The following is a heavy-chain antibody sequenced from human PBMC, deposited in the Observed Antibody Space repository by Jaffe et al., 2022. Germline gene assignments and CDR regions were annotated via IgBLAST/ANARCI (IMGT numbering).Heavy chain of an antibody. CDR1: GFTFSSYS. CDR2: ISSSSSYI. V-gene: IGHV3-21*01. D-gene: IGHD2-2*02. Sequence: EVQLVESGGGLVKPGGSLRLSCAASGFTFSSYSMNWVRQAPGKGLEWVSSISSSSSYIYYADSVKGRFTISRDNAKNSLYLQMNSLRAEDTAVYYCARVGQGPAAIHYYYYYYMDVWGKGTTVTVSS. CDR3: ARVGQGPAAIHYYYYYYMDV. J-gene: IGHJ6*03.